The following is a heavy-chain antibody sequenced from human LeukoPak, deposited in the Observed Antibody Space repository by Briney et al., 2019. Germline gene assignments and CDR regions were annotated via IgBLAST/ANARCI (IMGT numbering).Heavy chain of an antibody. J-gene: IGHJ4*02. CDR1: GFTVSTNF. D-gene: IGHD3-10*01. V-gene: IGHV3-53*01. CDR2: IYAAGTT. CDR3: ASTIWCGTPRMDS. Sequence: GGSLRLSCAASGFTVSTNFMSWVRQAPGKGLEWISVIYAAGTTFYIDSVKGRFTISRDNSKNTLFLQMNSLRVEDTAVYYCASTIWCGTPRMDSWGQGTLVTVSS.